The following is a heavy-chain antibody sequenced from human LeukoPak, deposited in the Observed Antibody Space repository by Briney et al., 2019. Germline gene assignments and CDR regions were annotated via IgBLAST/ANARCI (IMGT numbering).Heavy chain of an antibody. Sequence: PSETLSLTCAGYGGSFSGYYWSWIRQPPGKGLEWIGEINHSGGTNYNPSLKSRVTISVDTSKNQFSLKLSSVTAADTAVYYCARGSNSVALPYFDYWGQGTLVTVSS. D-gene: IGHD2-15*01. V-gene: IGHV4-34*01. CDR2: INHSGGT. CDR3: ARGSNSVALPYFDY. J-gene: IGHJ4*02. CDR1: GGSFSGYY.